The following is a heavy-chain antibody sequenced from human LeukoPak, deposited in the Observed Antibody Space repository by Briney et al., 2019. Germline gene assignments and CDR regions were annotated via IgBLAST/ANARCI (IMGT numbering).Heavy chain of an antibody. J-gene: IGHJ4*02. CDR3: ARGPEYGGTIDY. D-gene: IGHD4-23*01. CDR1: GYTFIGHY. CDR2: INPNSDAT. V-gene: IGHV1-2*02. Sequence: GASVKVSCKASGYTFIGHYIHWVRQAPGQGLGWMGWINPNSDATKYSQKFQGRVTMTRDTSISTTYMDLTRLTSDDTAVYYCARGPEYGGTIDYWGQGTLVTVSS.